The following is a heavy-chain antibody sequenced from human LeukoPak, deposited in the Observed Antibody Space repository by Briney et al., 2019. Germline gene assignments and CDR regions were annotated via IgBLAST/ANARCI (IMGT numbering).Heavy chain of an antibody. CDR3: ARGAAYCGGDCYPTGYYMDV. Sequence: NPGGSLRLSCAASGFTVSSNYMSWVRQAPGKGLEWVSVIYSGGSTHYADSVKGRFTISRDNSKNTLYLQMNSLRAEDTAVYYCARGAAYCGGDCYPTGYYMDVWGKGTTVTVSS. CDR2: IYSGGST. V-gene: IGHV3-53*01. CDR1: GFTVSSNY. D-gene: IGHD2-21*02. J-gene: IGHJ6*03.